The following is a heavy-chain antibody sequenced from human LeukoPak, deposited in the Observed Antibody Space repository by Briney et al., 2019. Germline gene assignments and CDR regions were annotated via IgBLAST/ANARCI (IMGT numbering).Heavy chain of an antibody. Sequence: ASVKVSCKASGYTFTSYYMHWVRPAPGQGLEWMGIINPSGGSTSYAQKFQGRVTMTRDTSTSTVYMELSSLRSEDTAVYYCARAYYDFWSGYYYYYYGMDVWGQGTTVTVSS. J-gene: IGHJ6*02. CDR2: INPSGGST. CDR3: ARAYYDFWSGYYYYYYGMDV. D-gene: IGHD3-3*01. CDR1: GYTFTSYY. V-gene: IGHV1-46*01.